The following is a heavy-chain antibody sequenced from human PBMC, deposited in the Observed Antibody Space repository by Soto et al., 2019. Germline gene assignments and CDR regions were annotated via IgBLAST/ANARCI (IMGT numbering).Heavy chain of an antibody. CDR1: GFTFSSYS. CDR3: ARDSDSSSWTNYYYYMDV. J-gene: IGHJ6*03. CDR2: ISSSSSYI. D-gene: IGHD6-13*01. Sequence: EVQLVESGGGLVKPGGSLRLSCAASGFTFSSYSMNWVRQAPGKGLEWGSSISSSSSYIYYADSVKGRFTISRDNAKNSLYLQMNSLRAEDTAVYYCARDSDSSSWTNYYYYMDVWGKGTTVTVSS. V-gene: IGHV3-21*01.